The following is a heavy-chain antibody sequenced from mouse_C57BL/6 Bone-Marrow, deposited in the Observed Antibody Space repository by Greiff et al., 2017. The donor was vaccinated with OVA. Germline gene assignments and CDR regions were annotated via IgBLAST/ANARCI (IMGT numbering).Heavy chain of an antibody. CDR1: GYTFTDYE. CDR3: TSRGGFFAY. Sequence: VQLQESGAELVRPGASVTLSCKASGYTFTDYEMHWVKQTPVPGLEWIGAIDPETGGTAYNQKFKGTAILTADKSSSTAYMELSSQTSEDSAVYYCTSRGGFFAYWGQGTLVTVSA. J-gene: IGHJ3*01. CDR2: IDPETGGT. V-gene: IGHV1-15*01.